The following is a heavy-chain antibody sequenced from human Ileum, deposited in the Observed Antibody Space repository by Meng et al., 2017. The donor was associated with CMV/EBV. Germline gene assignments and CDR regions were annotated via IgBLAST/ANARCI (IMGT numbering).Heavy chain of an antibody. J-gene: IGHJ4*02. CDR1: GDTFSTYA. D-gene: IGHD6-19*01. V-gene: IGHV1-69*10. CDR3: ARSLRWLSFYFDY. Sequence: KTSGDTFSTYAISWVRQAPGQGLEWIGGIIPILSLANYAHKFQDRVTITADKSTNTSYMELSSLRSEDTAVYYCARSLRWLSFYFDYRGQGTLVTVSS. CDR2: IIPILSLA.